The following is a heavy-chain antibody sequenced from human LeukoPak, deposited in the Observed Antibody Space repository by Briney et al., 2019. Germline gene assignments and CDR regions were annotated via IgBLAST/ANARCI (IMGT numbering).Heavy chain of an antibody. Sequence: SETLSLTCAVYGGSFSGYYWSWIRQPSGKGLEWVGEINHSGSTNYNPSLKSRVTISVDTSKNQFSLKLSSVTAADTAVYYCASLRTNYWGLRVHYYFDYWGQGTLVTVSS. CDR3: ASLRTNYWGLRVHYYFDY. J-gene: IGHJ4*02. CDR1: GGSFSGYY. V-gene: IGHV4-34*01. CDR2: INHSGST. D-gene: IGHD7-27*01.